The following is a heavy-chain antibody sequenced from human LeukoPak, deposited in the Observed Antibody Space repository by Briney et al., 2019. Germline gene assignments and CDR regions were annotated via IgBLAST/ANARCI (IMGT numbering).Heavy chain of an antibody. Sequence: GGSLRLSCAASGFTFSSYAMSWVRQAPGKGLEWVSGISGSGETTYYADSVKGHFTISRDNSKNTLYLQMNSLRAEDTAIYHCARDLNYYDSSGQVDFWGQGTLVTVSS. V-gene: IGHV3-23*01. J-gene: IGHJ4*02. D-gene: IGHD3-22*01. CDR1: GFTFSSYA. CDR3: ARDLNYYDSSGQVDF. CDR2: ISGSGETT.